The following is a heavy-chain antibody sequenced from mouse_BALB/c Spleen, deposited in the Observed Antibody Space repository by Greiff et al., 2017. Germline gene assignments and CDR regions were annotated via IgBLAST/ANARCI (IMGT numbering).Heavy chain of an antibody. V-gene: IGHV2-6-7*01. CDR2: IWGGGST. CDR3: ARDRDYYFDD. J-gene: IGHJ2*01. Sequence: VKLVESGPGLVAPSQSLSITCTVSGFSLTGYGVTWVRQPPGKGLEWLGMIWGGGSTDYNSALKTRLSISKDNSKSQVFLKMNSLQTDDTARYYCARDRDYYFDDWGQGTTLTVSS. CDR1: GFSLTGYG.